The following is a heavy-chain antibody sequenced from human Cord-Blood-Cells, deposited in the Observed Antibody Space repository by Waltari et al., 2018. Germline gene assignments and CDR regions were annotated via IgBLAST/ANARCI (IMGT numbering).Heavy chain of an antibody. Sequence: EVPLVQSGAEVKKPGESLKISCKGSGYSFTSYWHGWVRQTPGHGLEWMRIIYPGDSDTRYSPSFQGQVTISADKSISTAYLQWSSLKASDTAMYYCARLEGYIVGAKYYYYGMDVWGQGTTVTVSS. CDR1: GYSFTSYW. CDR3: ARLEGYIVGAKYYYYGMDV. D-gene: IGHD1-26*01. J-gene: IGHJ6*02. CDR2: IYPGDSDT. V-gene: IGHV5-51*03.